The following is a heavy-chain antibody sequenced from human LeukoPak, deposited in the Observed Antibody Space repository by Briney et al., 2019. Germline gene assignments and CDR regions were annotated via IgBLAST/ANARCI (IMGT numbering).Heavy chain of an antibody. Sequence: SETLSLSCSVSGGSVGNSSYFWSWIRQSPGKGLEWIGSLYFSEHTNYSPSLKSRVTISLDTSKNHVSLRLTSVTATDTAVYYCARRPPALDYSDNEEYFQDWGQGTLVTVAS. CDR1: GGSVGNSSYF. J-gene: IGHJ1*01. CDR3: ARRPPALDYSDNEEYFQD. CDR2: LYFSEHT. D-gene: IGHD4-17*01. V-gene: IGHV4-39*02.